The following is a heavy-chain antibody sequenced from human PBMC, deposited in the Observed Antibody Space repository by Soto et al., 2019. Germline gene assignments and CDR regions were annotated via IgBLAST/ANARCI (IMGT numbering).Heavy chain of an antibody. D-gene: IGHD6-19*01. V-gene: IGHV3-30-3*01. CDR2: ISYDGSNK. Sequence: GGSLRLSCAASGFTFSSYAMHWVRQAPGKGLEWVAVISYDGSNKSYADSVKGRFTISRDNSKNTLYLQMNSLRAEDTAVYYCARDSPSGRSVLVDYWGQGTLVTVSS. CDR3: ARDSPSGRSVLVDY. J-gene: IGHJ4*02. CDR1: GFTFSSYA.